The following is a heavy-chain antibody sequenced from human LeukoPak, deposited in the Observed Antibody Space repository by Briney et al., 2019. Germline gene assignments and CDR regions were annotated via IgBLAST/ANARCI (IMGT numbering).Heavy chain of an antibody. CDR2: ISYDGSNK. Sequence: GGSLRLSCAASGFTFSSYAMHWVRQAPGKGLEWVAVISYDGSNKYYADSVKGRFTISRDNSKNALYLQMNSLRAEDTAVYYCARDGRRVDIVATIYFFDYWGQGTLVTVSS. CDR3: ARDGRRVDIVATIYFFDY. D-gene: IGHD5-12*01. V-gene: IGHV3-30-3*01. CDR1: GFTFSSYA. J-gene: IGHJ4*02.